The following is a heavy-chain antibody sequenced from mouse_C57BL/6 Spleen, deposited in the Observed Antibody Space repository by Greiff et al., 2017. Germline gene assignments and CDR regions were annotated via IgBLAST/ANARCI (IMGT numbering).Heavy chain of an antibody. CDR3: ARGSQATGNFDY. Sequence: VQLQQPGAELVMPGASVKLSCKASGYTFTSYWMHWVKQRPGQGLEWIGEIDPSDSYTNYNQKFKGKSTLTVDKSSSTAYMQLSSLTSEDSAVYYCARGSQATGNFDYWGQGTTLTVSS. D-gene: IGHD3-2*02. V-gene: IGHV1-69*01. J-gene: IGHJ2*01. CDR2: IDPSDSYT. CDR1: GYTFTSYW.